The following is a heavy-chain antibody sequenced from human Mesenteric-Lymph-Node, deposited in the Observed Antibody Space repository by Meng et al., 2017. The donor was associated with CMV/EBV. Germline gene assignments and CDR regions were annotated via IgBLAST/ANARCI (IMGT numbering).Heavy chain of an antibody. Sequence: TLSLTCAVYGGSLSGYHWSWIRQPPGKGLEWIGEVNQIAGSNPTSSLQSRLTMSIDMSKNQFSLKLTSVTAADTAVYYCARGRIDAYWGQGTPVTVSS. CDR2: VNQIAGS. CDR1: GGSLSGYH. D-gene: IGHD1-26*01. CDR3: ARGRIDAY. V-gene: IGHV4-34*01. J-gene: IGHJ4*02.